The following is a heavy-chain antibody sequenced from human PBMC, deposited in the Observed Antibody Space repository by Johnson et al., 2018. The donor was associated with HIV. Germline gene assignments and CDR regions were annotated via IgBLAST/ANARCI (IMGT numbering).Heavy chain of an antibody. V-gene: IGHV3-11*04. CDR1: GFTVSSNY. CDR3: VRRMVVGYVAFDI. J-gene: IGHJ3*02. Sequence: QVQLVESGGGLVQPGGSLRLTCAASGFTVSSNYMSWVRQAPGKGLECISSISSSGRTTYYADSVKGRFTISRNNVQNSMLLQMNSLRADDTAVYFCVRRMVVGYVAFDIWGQGTMVSVSS. CDR2: ISSSGRTT. D-gene: IGHD2-21*01.